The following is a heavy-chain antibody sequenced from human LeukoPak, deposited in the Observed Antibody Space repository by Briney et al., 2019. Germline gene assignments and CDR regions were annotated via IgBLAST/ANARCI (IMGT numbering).Heavy chain of an antibody. V-gene: IGHV1-69*04. Sequence: ASVKVSCKASGGTFSSYTISWVRQAPGQGLEWMGRIIPILGIANYAQKFQGRVTITADKSTSTAYMELSSLRSEDTAVYYCARDPGYYGSGSYYKRAFDIWGQGTMSPSLQ. D-gene: IGHD3-10*01. CDR3: ARDPGYYGSGSYYKRAFDI. J-gene: IGHJ3*02. CDR2: IIPILGIA. CDR1: GGTFSSYT.